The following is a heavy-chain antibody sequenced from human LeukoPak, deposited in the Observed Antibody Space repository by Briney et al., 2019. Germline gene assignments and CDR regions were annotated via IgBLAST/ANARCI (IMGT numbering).Heavy chain of an antibody. D-gene: IGHD6-6*01. CDR3: ARVDPDSSSTLEVFDY. V-gene: IGHV4-59*01. Sequence: PSETLSLTCTVSGGSISSYYWSWMRQPPGKGLEWIGYIYYSGSTNYNPSLKSRVTISVDTSKNQFSLKLSSVTAADKAVYYCARVDPDSSSTLEVFDYWGQGTLVTVSS. CDR1: GGSISSYY. CDR2: IYYSGST. J-gene: IGHJ4*02.